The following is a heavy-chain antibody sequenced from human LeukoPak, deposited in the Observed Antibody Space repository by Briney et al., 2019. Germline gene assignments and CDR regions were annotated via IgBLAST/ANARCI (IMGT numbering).Heavy chain of an antibody. J-gene: IGHJ4*02. D-gene: IGHD2-2*01. CDR3: ARVGYCSSTSCYATPHSYYFDY. V-gene: IGHV4-59*12. CDR2: IYYSGST. Sequence: SETLSLTCTVSGGSISGYYWTWIRQPPGKGLEWIGYIYYSGSTNYNPSLKSRVTISVDTSKNQFSLKLSSVTAADTAVYYCARVGYCSSTSCYATPHSYYFDYWGQGTLVTVSS. CDR1: GGSISGYY.